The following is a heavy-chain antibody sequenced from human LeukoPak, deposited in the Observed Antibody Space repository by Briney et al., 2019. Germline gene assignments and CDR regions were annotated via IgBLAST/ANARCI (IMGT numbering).Heavy chain of an antibody. V-gene: IGHV1-8*01. D-gene: IGHD2-15*01. CDR3: ARGAPGSYCSGGSCPYFDY. CDR1: GYTFSSYD. J-gene: IGHJ4*02. Sequence: GALVKVSCKASGYTFSSYDINWVRQATGQGLEWMGWMNPNSGNTGYAQKFQGRVSMTRNTSITTAYMELSSLRSEDTAVYYCARGAPGSYCSGGSCPYFDYWGQGTLVTVSS. CDR2: MNPNSGNT.